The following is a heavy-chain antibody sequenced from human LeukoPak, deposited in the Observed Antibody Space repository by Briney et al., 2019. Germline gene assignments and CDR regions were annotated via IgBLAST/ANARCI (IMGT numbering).Heavy chain of an antibody. J-gene: IGHJ3*02. D-gene: IGHD2-2*01. Sequence: ASVKVSCKASGYTFTSYYMHWVRQAPGQGLEWMGIINPSGGSTSYAQKFQGRVTMTRDTSTSTVYMELSSLRSEDTAVYYCARYCSSTSCLSSGAFDIWGQGTMVTVSS. CDR1: GYTFTSYY. CDR2: INPSGGST. CDR3: ARYCSSTSCLSSGAFDI. V-gene: IGHV1-46*01.